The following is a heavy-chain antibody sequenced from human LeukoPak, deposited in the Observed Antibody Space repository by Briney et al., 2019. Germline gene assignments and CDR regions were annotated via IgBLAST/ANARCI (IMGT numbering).Heavy chain of an antibody. CDR3: ASEYSSSPAY. CDR2: INHSGST. D-gene: IGHD6-6*01. CDR1: GGSFSGYY. Sequence: SETLSLTCAVYGGSFSGYYWSWIRQPPGKGLEWIGEINHSGSTNYNPSLKSRVTISVDTSKNQFSLKLSSVTAADTAVYYCASEYSSSPAYWGQGTLVTVSS. V-gene: IGHV4-34*01. J-gene: IGHJ4*02.